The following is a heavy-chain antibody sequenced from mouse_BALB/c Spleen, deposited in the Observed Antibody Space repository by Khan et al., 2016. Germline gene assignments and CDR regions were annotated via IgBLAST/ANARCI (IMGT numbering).Heavy chain of an antibody. V-gene: IGHV2-9-2*01. CDR1: GFSLSSYD. CDR3: VRGGYDGDY. Sequence: QVQLKASGPGLVAPTQSLSITCTVSGFSLSSYDITWIRQPPGKGLEWLGVIWTGGGTNYNSAFMSRLSISKDNSKSQVFLKMNSLQTDDTAIYYCVRGGYDGDYWGQGTLVTVSA. D-gene: IGHD2-2*01. J-gene: IGHJ3*01. CDR2: IWTGGGT.